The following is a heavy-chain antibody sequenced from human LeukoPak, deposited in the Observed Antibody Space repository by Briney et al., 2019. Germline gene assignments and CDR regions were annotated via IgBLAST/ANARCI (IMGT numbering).Heavy chain of an antibody. D-gene: IGHD3-22*01. CDR1: GYTFTGHY. CDR3: ARDVGKITMIIARSYYFDY. J-gene: IGHJ4*02. V-gene: IGHV1-2*02. Sequence: ASVKVSCKASGYTFTGHYMHWVRQAPGQGLEWMGWINPNSGDTNYAQKFEGSVTMTRDTSISTAYMELSRLRSDDTAVYYCARDVGKITMIIARSYYFDYWGQGTLVTVSA. CDR2: INPNSGDT.